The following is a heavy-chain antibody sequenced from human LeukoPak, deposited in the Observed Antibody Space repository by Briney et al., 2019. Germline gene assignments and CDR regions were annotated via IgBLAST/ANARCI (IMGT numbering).Heavy chain of an antibody. Sequence: PSETLSLTCAVSGASISGSGYYWGWIRQPPGKGLEWIGNIYYSGSTYYNASLQSRVTISIDTSKNQFSLKLSSVTAADTAVYYCARGGYYGSGNDFRFDPWGQGTLVTVSS. J-gene: IGHJ5*02. CDR2: IYYSGST. D-gene: IGHD3-10*01. CDR3: ARGGYYGSGNDFRFDP. CDR1: GASISGSGYY. V-gene: IGHV4-39*07.